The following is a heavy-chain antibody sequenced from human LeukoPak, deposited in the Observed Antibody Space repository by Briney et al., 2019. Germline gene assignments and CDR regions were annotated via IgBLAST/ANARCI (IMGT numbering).Heavy chain of an antibody. Sequence: ASVKVSCKASGYSFTDFYIHWVRQAPGQGLEGMGCINPKSDDTIYNQIFRGRVTMTKDSSITTATLELTGLNSDDTAVYFCVRSLPYDNRNPHFDFWGQGTLITVSS. CDR1: GYSFTDFY. D-gene: IGHD1-1*01. CDR2: INPKSDDT. J-gene: IGHJ4*02. CDR3: VRSLPYDNRNPHFDF. V-gene: IGHV1-2*02.